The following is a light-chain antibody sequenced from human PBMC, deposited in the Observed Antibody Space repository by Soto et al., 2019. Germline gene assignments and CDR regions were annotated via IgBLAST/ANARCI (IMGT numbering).Light chain of an antibody. CDR2: GAS. V-gene: IGKV3-20*01. J-gene: IGKJ2*01. CDR3: QQYGGSMYT. Sequence: EIVLTQSPGTLSLSPGERATLSCKASQSVSSSYLAWYQQKPGQAPRLLIYGASSRAAGIPDRVSGSGSGTHFTLTISRLQPEDLAVYYCQQYGGSMYTFGQGTKLEFK. CDR1: QSVSSSY.